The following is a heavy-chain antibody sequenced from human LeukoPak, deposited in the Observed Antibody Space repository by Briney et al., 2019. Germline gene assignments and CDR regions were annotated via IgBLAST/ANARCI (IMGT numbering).Heavy chain of an antibody. V-gene: IGHV3-48*04. J-gene: IGHJ3*02. CDR2: ISSSSSTI. CDR3: ARVLAGSRAFDI. CDR1: GFTFSSYS. D-gene: IGHD3-10*01. Sequence: PGGSPRLSCAASGFTFSSYSMNWVRQAPGKGLEWVSYISSSSSTIYYADSVKGRFTISRDNAKNSLYLQMNSLRAEDTAVYYCARVLAGSRAFDIWGQGTMVTVSS.